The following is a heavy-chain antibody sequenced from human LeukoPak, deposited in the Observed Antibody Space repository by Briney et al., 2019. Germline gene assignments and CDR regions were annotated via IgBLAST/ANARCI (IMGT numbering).Heavy chain of an antibody. J-gene: IGHJ4*02. Sequence: PGGSLRLSCAASGFTFSSYAMSWVRQAPGKGLEWVSAISGSGGSTYYADSVKGRFTISRDNSKNTLYLQMNSLRAEDTAVYYCAKSIADFWSGFYPSYFDYWGQGTLVTVSS. D-gene: IGHD3-3*01. CDR3: AKSIADFWSGFYPSYFDY. CDR1: GFTFSSYA. V-gene: IGHV3-23*01. CDR2: ISGSGGST.